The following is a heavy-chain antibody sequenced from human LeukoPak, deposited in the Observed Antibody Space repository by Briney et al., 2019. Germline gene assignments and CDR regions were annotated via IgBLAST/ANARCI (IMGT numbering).Heavy chain of an antibody. D-gene: IGHD6-6*01. CDR2: IYTSGGT. J-gene: IGHJ4*02. Sequence: SETLSLTCTVSGGSISSGSYYWSWIRQPAGTGLEWLGRIYTSGGTNYNPSLKSRVTISVDTSKNQFSLKLSSVTAADTAVYYCARARNIAARPVVRTREKRDYFDYWGQGTLVTVSS. CDR3: ARARNIAARPVVRTREKRDYFDY. CDR1: GGSISSGSYY. V-gene: IGHV4-61*02.